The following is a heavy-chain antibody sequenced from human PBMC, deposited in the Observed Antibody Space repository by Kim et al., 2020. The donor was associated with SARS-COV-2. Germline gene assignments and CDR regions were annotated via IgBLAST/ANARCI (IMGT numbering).Heavy chain of an antibody. Sequence: SETLSLTCTVSGGSISSYYWSWIRQPPGKGLEWIGYIFYNGRTNYNPSLESRVTISVDTSKNQFSLKLSSVTAADTAVYYCARHVVTDIDTWSFDFWGQGTLVTVSS. CDR3: ARHVVTDIDTWSFDF. D-gene: IGHD2-21*01. V-gene: IGHV4-59*08. CDR1: GGSISSYY. CDR2: IFYNGRT. J-gene: IGHJ4*02.